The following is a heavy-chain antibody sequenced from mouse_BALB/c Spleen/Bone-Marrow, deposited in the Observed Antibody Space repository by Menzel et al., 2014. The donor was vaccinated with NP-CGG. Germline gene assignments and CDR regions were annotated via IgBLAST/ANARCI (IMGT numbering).Heavy chain of an antibody. CDR3: TRECGMIDWFAY. D-gene: IGHD2-3*01. Sequence: VKLMESGAELVKPGASVELSCKASGYTFTSYYMYWVKQRPGQGLEWIGEINPSNGGTNFNEKFKSKATLTVDKSSSTAYMQLSSLTSEDSAVYYCTRECGMIDWFAYWGQGTLVTVSA. V-gene: IGHV1S81*02. CDR1: GYTFTSYY. CDR2: INPSNGGT. J-gene: IGHJ3*01.